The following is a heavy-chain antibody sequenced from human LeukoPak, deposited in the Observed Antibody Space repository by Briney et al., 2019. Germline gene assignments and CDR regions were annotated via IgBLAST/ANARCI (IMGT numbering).Heavy chain of an antibody. V-gene: IGHV1-18*01. J-gene: IGHJ5*01. Sequence: ASVKVSRKASGYSFTNYGFSWVRQAPGQGLEWMGWISANTGHANYAQNLQGRVTLTTDTSTTTAYMELRSLRFDDTAVYYCVRDEFTAQAWFDFWGQGTPVTVSS. D-gene: IGHD3-16*01. CDR1: GYSFTNYG. CDR2: ISANTGHA. CDR3: VRDEFTAQAWFDF.